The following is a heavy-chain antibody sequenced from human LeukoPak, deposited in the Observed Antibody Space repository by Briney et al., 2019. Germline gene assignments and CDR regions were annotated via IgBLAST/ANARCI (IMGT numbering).Heavy chain of an antibody. J-gene: IGHJ5*02. D-gene: IGHD3-22*01. Sequence: SETLSLTCTVSGGSISRSSYYWGWLRQPPGKGLEWIGSIYYSGSTYYDPSLKSRVTISVDTSKNQFSLKLTSVTAADMAVYYCARRGYYYDSSRFDPWGQGTLVTVSS. CDR3: ARRGYYYDSSRFDP. CDR2: IYYSGST. V-gene: IGHV4-39*07. CDR1: GGSISRSSYY.